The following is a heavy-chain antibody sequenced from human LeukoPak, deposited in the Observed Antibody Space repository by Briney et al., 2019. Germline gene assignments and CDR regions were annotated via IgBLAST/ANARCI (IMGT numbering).Heavy chain of an antibody. CDR3: AKPHSGSYYFAYYYMDV. Sequence: PGGSLRLSCAASGFTFSNYNMNWVRQAPGKGLEWVSSISRSSSYIYYADSVKGRFTISRDNAKNSLYLQMNSLRAEDTAVYYCAKPHSGSYYFAYYYMDVWGKGTTVTISS. CDR2: ISRSSSYI. J-gene: IGHJ6*03. CDR1: GFTFSNYN. D-gene: IGHD1-26*01. V-gene: IGHV3-21*01.